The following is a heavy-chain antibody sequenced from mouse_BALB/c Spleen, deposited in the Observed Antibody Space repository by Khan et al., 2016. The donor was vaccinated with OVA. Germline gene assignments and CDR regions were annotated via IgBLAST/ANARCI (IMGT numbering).Heavy chain of an antibody. CDR1: GFTFSTYG. V-gene: IGHV5-6*01. J-gene: IGHJ3*01. D-gene: IGHD1-1*01. Sequence: EVQLVESGGDLVKPGGSLKLSCAASGFTFSTYGMSWVRQTPDRRLEWVATVSTGGSYTYYPDSVKGRFTISRDNDKNTLYLQMNSLKSDDTAIFYCTRLAYYYDSEGFAYWGQGTLVTVSA. CDR2: VSTGGSYT. CDR3: TRLAYYYDSEGFAY.